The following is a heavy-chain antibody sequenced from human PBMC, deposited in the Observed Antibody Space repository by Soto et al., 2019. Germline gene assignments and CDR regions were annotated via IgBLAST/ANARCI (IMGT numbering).Heavy chain of an antibody. V-gene: IGHV1-18*04. CDR1: GYTFTSYG. CDR3: ASSKYYYGSSGYYRMYAFDI. CDR2: ISAYNGNT. J-gene: IGHJ3*02. D-gene: IGHD3-22*01. Sequence: GASVKVSCKASGYTFTSYGISWVRQAPGQGLEWMGWISAYNGNTNYAQKLQGRVTMTTDTSTSTAYMELRSLRSDDTAVYYCASSKYYYGSSGYYRMYAFDIWGQGTMVTVSS.